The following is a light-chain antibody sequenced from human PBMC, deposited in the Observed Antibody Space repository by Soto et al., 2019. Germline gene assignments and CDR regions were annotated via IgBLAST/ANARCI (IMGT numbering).Light chain of an antibody. V-gene: IGKV3-15*01. CDR1: QSVSSN. CDR3: QQYNNWPPEYT. J-gene: IGKJ2*01. CDR2: GAS. Sequence: EIVMTQSPATLSVSPGERATLSCRASQSVSSNLGWYQQKPGQAPRLLIYGASTRATGIPARFSGSGSGTEFPLTISSLQSEDFAVYYCQQYNNWPPEYTFGQGTKLEIK.